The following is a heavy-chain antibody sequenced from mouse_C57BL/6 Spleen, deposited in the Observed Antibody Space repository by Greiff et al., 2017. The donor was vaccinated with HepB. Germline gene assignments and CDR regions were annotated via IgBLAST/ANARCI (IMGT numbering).Heavy chain of an antibody. Sequence: EVHLVESGGGLVKPGGSLKLSCAASGFTFSDYGMHWVRQAPEKGLEWVAYISSGSSTIYYADKVKGRFTISRDNAKNTLFLQMTILRSEDTAMYYCAALYDGSSYENYWGQGTTLTVSS. CDR2: ISSGSSTI. V-gene: IGHV5-17*01. J-gene: IGHJ2*01. CDR1: GFTFSDYG. D-gene: IGHD1-1*01. CDR3: AALYDGSSYENY.